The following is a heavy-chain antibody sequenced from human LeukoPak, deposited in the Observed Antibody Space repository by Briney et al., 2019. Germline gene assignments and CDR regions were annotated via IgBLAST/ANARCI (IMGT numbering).Heavy chain of an antibody. Sequence: PGGSLRLSCAASGITLSTYAMHWVRQAPGKGLEWVANIKQDGSEKYYVDSVKGRFTISRDNAKNSLYLQMNSLRAEDTAVYYCARDRVTIFGVVIAPLDYWGQGTLVTVSS. J-gene: IGHJ4*02. CDR1: GITLSTYA. V-gene: IGHV3-7*01. CDR3: ARDRVTIFGVVIAPLDY. D-gene: IGHD3-3*01. CDR2: IKQDGSEK.